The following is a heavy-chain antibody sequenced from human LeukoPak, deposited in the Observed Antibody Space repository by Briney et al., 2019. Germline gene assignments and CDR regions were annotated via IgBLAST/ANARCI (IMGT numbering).Heavy chain of an antibody. V-gene: IGHV3-30*03. CDR2: ISYDGSNK. CDR3: ARGNIHGYGDPLHFDY. Sequence: GGSLRLSCAASGFTFSSYGMHWVRQAPGKGLEWVAVISYDGSNKYYADSVKGRFTISRDNSKNTLYLQMNSLRAEDTAVYYCARGNIHGYGDPLHFDYWGQGTLVTVSS. CDR1: GFTFSSYG. D-gene: IGHD4-17*01. J-gene: IGHJ4*02.